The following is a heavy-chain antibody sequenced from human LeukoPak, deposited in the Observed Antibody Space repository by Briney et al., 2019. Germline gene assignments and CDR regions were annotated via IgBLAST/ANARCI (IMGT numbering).Heavy chain of an antibody. Sequence: GGSLRLSCAASGFTFSSYGMNWVRQAPGKGLEWVSYIRTSSSTTYYADSVKGRFTISRDNANNSLYLQMSSLRPEDTAVYYCARRAVSGSYYGYWGQGTLVTVSS. D-gene: IGHD1-26*01. CDR3: ARRAVSGSYYGY. CDR1: GFTFSSYG. J-gene: IGHJ4*02. CDR2: IRTSSSTT. V-gene: IGHV3-48*01.